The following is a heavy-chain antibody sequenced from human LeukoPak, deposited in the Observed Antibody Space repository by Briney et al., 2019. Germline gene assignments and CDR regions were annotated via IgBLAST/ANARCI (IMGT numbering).Heavy chain of an antibody. CDR2: IYHSGNT. CDR1: GGSISSGGYY. D-gene: IGHD1-7*01. J-gene: IGHJ5*02. Sequence: SETLSLTCTVSGGSISSGGYYWSWIRQPPGKGLEWIGYIYHSGNTYYNPSLKSRVTISVDRSKNQFSLKLSSVTAADTAVYYCARHTLNWNLPQNWFDPWGQGTLVTVSS. V-gene: IGHV4-30-2*01. CDR3: ARHTLNWNLPQNWFDP.